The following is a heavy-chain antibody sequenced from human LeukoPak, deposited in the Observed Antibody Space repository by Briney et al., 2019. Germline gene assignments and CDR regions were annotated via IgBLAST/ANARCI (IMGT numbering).Heavy chain of an antibody. CDR2: INPNSGGT. D-gene: IGHD3-3*01. Sequence: ASVKVSCKASGYTFTGYYMHWVRQAPGQGLEWMGWINPNSGGTSYAQKFQGRVTMTRDTSISTAYMELSRLRSDDTAVYYCARTPDFWSGYYPYYFDYWGQGTLVTVSS. V-gene: IGHV1-2*02. CDR3: ARTPDFWSGYYPYYFDY. J-gene: IGHJ4*02. CDR1: GYTFTGYY.